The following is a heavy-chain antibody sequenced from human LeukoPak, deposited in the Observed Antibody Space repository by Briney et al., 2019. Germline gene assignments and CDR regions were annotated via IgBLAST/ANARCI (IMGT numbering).Heavy chain of an antibody. D-gene: IGHD4-11*01. CDR1: GFTFSSYS. CDR3: AREDHSNYNY. CDR2: ISGISSTI. Sequence: GGSLRLSCAASGFTFSSYSMNWVRQAPGKGLEWVSYISGISSTIYYADSVKGRFTISRDNAKNSLFLQMNSLRAEDTAVYYCAREDHSNYNYWGQGTLVTVSS. V-gene: IGHV3-48*04. J-gene: IGHJ4*02.